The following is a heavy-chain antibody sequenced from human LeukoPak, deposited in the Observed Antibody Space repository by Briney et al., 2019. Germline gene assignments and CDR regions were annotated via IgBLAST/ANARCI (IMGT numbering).Heavy chain of an antibody. CDR2: IYTSGST. CDR3: SISPPGFDP. CDR1: GGSISDYY. Sequence: PSETLSLTCTVSGGSISDYYWTWIRRPAGKGLEGSGRIYTSGSTKYNPSLKSRVTMPVGTSKNDISLNLSSVTVADTAVYYWSISPPGFDPWGQGSLVTVSS. V-gene: IGHV4-4*07. J-gene: IGHJ5*02.